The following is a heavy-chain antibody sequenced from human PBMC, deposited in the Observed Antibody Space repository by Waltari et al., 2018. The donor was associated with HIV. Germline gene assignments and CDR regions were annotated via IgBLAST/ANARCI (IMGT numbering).Heavy chain of an antibody. V-gene: IGHV1-18*01. J-gene: IGHJ4*02. CDR1: GYTFTSYG. CDR2: SRAYNGNT. D-gene: IGHD2-2*01. CDR3: ARGGWSSASCRGLFDY. Sequence: QVQLVQSGAEVKKPGASVKVSCKASGYTFTSYGFSWVGQAPGQGLEGMGWSRAYNGNTNHAQKFQGRVRMTTATATRTAKMELRSLRSDDTAVYYCARGGWSSASCRGLFDYWGQGTLVTVSS.